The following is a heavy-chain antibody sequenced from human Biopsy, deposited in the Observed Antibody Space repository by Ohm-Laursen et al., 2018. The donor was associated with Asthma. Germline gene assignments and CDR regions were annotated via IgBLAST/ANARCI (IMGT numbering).Heavy chain of an antibody. J-gene: IGHJ1*01. Sequence: SLRLSCAASGFAFRDFNINWVRQAPGKGLQWFASINSAGSYIYYADSVKGRFTISRDNAKNSLYLQMNSLRAEDTAVYYCARTFHFWSPYHAEHYQLWGQGTLVTVPS. CDR2: INSAGSYI. D-gene: IGHD3-3*02. V-gene: IGHV3-21*06. CDR1: GFAFRDFN. CDR3: ARTFHFWSPYHAEHYQL.